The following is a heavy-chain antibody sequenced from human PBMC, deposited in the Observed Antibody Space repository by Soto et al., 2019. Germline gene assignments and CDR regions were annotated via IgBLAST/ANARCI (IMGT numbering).Heavy chain of an antibody. CDR2: ISYDGSNK. D-gene: IGHD5-18*01. V-gene: IGHV3-30*18. Sequence: GGSLRLSCAASGFTFSSYGMHWVRQAPGKGLEWVAVISYDGSNKYYADSVKGRFTISRDNSKNTLYLQMNSLRAEDTAVYYCAKDRWDTAMVRGIDYWGQGTLVTVSS. CDR1: GFTFSSYG. J-gene: IGHJ4*02. CDR3: AKDRWDTAMVRGIDY.